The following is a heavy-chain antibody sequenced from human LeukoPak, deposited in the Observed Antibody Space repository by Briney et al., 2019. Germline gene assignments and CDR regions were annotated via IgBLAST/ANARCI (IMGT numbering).Heavy chain of an antibody. D-gene: IGHD6-13*01. J-gene: IGHJ4*02. CDR2: IYTSGST. CDR3: ARESSSSWYPYYFDY. V-gene: IGHV4-61*02. Sequence: PSQTLSLTCTVSGGSISSGSYYWSWIRQPAGKGLEWIGRIYTSGSTNYNPSLKSRVTISVDTSKNQFSLKLSSVTAADTAVYYCARESSSSWYPYYFDYWGQGTLVTVSS. CDR1: GGSISSGSYY.